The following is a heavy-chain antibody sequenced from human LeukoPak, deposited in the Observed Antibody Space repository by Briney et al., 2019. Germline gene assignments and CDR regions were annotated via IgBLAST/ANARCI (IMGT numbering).Heavy chain of an antibody. CDR2: MSSDSSFI. J-gene: IGHJ6*02. V-gene: IGHV3-21*05. Sequence: GGSLRLSCVASGFTFRSYAMNWVRQAPGKGLEWVSYMSSDSSFINYADSVKGRFTISRDNAKNSLFLQMDSPRADDTTVYYCARGEVATTYYYGMDVWGQGTTVTVSS. CDR3: ARGEVATTYYYGMDV. D-gene: IGHD5-12*01. CDR1: GFTFRSYA.